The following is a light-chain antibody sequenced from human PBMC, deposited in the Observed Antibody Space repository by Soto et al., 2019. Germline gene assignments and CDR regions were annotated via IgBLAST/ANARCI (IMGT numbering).Light chain of an antibody. CDR3: AAWDDSLSGSYV. V-gene: IGLV2-14*01. CDR2: KVY. J-gene: IGLJ1*01. CDR1: SSDIGGYNY. Sequence: QSVLTQPASVSGSPGQSITISCTGTSSDIGGYNYVSWYQQHPGKAPKLMIYKVYDRPSGVSNRFSGSKSGNTASLTISGLRSEDEADYYCAAWDDSLSGSYVFGTGTKVTVL.